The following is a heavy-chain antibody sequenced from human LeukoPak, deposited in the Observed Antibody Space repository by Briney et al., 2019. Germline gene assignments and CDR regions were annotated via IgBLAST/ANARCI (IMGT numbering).Heavy chain of an antibody. CDR1: GGSISSYY. CDR3: ARAIYDSSGYYLFDY. Sequence: SETLSLTCTVSGGSISSYYWSWIRQPPGKGLEWIGYIYYSGSTNYNPSLKSRVTISVDTSKNQFSLKLSSVTAADTAVYYCARAIYDSSGYYLFDYWGQGTLVTVSS. D-gene: IGHD3-22*01. J-gene: IGHJ4*02. CDR2: IYYSGST. V-gene: IGHV4-59*01.